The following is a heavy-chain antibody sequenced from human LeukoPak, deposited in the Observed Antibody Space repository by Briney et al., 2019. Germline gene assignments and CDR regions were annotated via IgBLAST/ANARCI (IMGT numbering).Heavy chain of an antibody. CDR3: TRGNDLQKSSDF. CDR2: INPHSGDT. J-gene: IGHJ3*01. D-gene: IGHD3-3*01. Sequence: ASVKVSCKASGYIFTGYYVHWVRQAPGQGLEWMGWINPHSGDTKYAPKFQGRVTMTRDTSIRSAHIDFRTLKSDDTAMYFCTRGNDLQKSSDFWGQGTLVTVSS. V-gene: IGHV1-2*02. CDR1: GYIFTGYY.